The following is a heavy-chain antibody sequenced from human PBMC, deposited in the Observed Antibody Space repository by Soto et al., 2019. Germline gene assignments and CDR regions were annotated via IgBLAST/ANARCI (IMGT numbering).Heavy chain of an antibody. J-gene: IGHJ4*02. CDR1: GYIFTGYY. CDR3: ATSRISIAVAGETEYYFDY. Sequence: QVQLLQSGAELKKPGASVKVSCKASGYIFTGYYMHWVRQAPGQGLEWMGWINPNGGDTNYTQKFQGWVTMTRDTSISTAYMELSRLRSDDTAVYYCATSRISIAVAGETEYYFDYWGQGTLVTVSS. CDR2: INPNGGDT. D-gene: IGHD6-19*01. V-gene: IGHV1-2*04.